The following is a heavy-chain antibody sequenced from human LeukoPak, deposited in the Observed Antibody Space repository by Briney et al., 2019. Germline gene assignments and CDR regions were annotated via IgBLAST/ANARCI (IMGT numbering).Heavy chain of an antibody. J-gene: IGHJ4*02. D-gene: IGHD3-3*01. Sequence: PGGSLRLSCAASGFTFSSYGMHWVRQAPGKGLEWVAFIRYDGSNKYYADSVKGRFTISRDNSKNTLYLQMNSLRAEDTAVYYCAKDLYDFWSGYALDYWGQGTLVTVSS. CDR2: IRYDGSNK. CDR1: GFTFSSYG. V-gene: IGHV3-30*02. CDR3: AKDLYDFWSGYALDY.